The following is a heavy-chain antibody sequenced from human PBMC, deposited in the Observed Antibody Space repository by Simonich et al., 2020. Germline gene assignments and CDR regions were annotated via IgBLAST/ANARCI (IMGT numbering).Heavy chain of an antibody. V-gene: IGHV1-2*02. CDR2: INPNSGGT. J-gene: IGHJ3*02. Sequence: QVQLVQSGAEVKKPGASVKVSCKASGYTFTGYYMHWVRQAPGQGLEWMGLINPNSGGTNYAKKFKGRVTMTRDTSISTAYMELSRLRSDDTAVYYCARNGLVGILKAFDIWGQGTMVTVSS. CDR1: GYTFTGYY. D-gene: IGHD2-21*01. CDR3: ARNGLVGILKAFDI.